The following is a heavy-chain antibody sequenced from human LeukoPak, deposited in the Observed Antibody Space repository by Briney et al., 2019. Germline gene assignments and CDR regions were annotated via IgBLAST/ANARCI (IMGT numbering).Heavy chain of an antibody. D-gene: IGHD3-3*01. CDR2: IYYSGST. CDR1: GGSISSSSYY. Sequence: SETLSLTCTVSGGSISSSSYYWGWIRQPPGKGLEWIGSIYYSGSTYYNPSLKSRVTISVDTSKNQFSLKLSSVTAADTAVYYCARQDFWSGYYFDPWGQRTLVTVSS. CDR3: ARQDFWSGYYFDP. J-gene: IGHJ5*02. V-gene: IGHV4-39*01.